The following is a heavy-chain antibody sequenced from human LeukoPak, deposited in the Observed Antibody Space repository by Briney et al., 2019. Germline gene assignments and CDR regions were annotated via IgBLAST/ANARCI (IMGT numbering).Heavy chain of an antibody. D-gene: IGHD3-10*01. J-gene: IGHJ6*03. Sequence: SETLSLTCTVSGGSISCYYWSWIRQPPGKGLEWIGEINHSGSTNYNPSLKSRVTISVDTSKNQFSLKLSSVTAADTAVYYCARGQIGAGRNYYYYYYMDVWGKGTTVTVSS. CDR3: ARGQIGAGRNYYYYYYMDV. V-gene: IGHV4-34*01. CDR1: GGSISCYY. CDR2: INHSGST.